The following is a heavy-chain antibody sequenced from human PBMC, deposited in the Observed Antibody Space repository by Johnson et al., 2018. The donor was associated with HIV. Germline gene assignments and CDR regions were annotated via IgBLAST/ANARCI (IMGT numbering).Heavy chain of an antibody. Sequence: VQLVESGGGLVQPGGSLRLSCAASGFTFSSYDMHWVRQATGKGLEWVSAIGTAGATYYPGSVKGRFTISRENAKNSLYLQMNSLRAGDTAVYYCARGRAVGGEDAFDIWGQGTMVTVSS. D-gene: IGHD6-19*01. J-gene: IGHJ3*02. CDR1: GFTFSSYD. CDR3: ARGRAVGGEDAFDI. V-gene: IGHV3-13*01. CDR2: IGTAGAT.